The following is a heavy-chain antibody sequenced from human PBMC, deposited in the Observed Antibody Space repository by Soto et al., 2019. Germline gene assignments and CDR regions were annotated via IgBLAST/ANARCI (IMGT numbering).Heavy chain of an antibody. V-gene: IGHV1-3*01. CDR2: INAGNGNT. CDR1: GGTFSSYT. Sequence: ASVQVSCKASGGTFSSYTMHWVRQAPGQRPEWMGWINAGNGNTKYSQKFQGRVTITRDTSASTAYMELSSLRFEDTAVYYCADGGRYYDSSGYYSDAFDIWGQGTMVTVSS. J-gene: IGHJ3*02. CDR3: ADGGRYYDSSGYYSDAFDI. D-gene: IGHD3-22*01.